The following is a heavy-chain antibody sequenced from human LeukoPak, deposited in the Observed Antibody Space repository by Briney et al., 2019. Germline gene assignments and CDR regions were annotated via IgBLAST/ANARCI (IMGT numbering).Heavy chain of an antibody. Sequence: SETLSLTCTVSGGSISSGGYYWSWIRQHPGKGLGWIGYIYYSGSTYYNPSLKSRVTISVDTSKNQFSLKLSSVTAADTAVYYCARERSAVAASFDPWGQGTLVTVSS. CDR2: IYYSGST. D-gene: IGHD6-19*01. J-gene: IGHJ5*02. CDR1: GGSISSGGYY. CDR3: ARERSAVAASFDP. V-gene: IGHV4-31*03.